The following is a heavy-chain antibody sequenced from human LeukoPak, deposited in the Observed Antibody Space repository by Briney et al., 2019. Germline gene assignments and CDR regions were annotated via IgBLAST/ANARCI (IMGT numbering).Heavy chain of an antibody. Sequence: SETLPLTCTVSGGSINSGDYYWTWIRQHPGKGLEWIGYIKHSESTYYNSSLKSRVTISVDTSRNQISLKLSSVTAADTAVYYCARDQGLHFDYWGQGTLVTVSS. CDR1: GGSINSGDYY. D-gene: IGHD2-15*01. V-gene: IGHV4-31*03. CDR3: ARDQGLHFDY. CDR2: IKHSEST. J-gene: IGHJ4*02.